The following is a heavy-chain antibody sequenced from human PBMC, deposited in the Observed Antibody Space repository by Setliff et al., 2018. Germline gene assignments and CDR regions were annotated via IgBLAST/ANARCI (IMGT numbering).Heavy chain of an antibody. CDR1: RFTFSNYW. CDR3: ARDRWKVIVNRGDDAFDL. Sequence: PGGSLRLSCAASRFTFSNYWMSWVRQAPGKGLEWVANIKEDGSEKYYVDSVKGRFTISRDNAKNSLDLQMNNLRDEDTAVYYCARDRWKVIVNRGDDAFDLWGQGTRVTVSS. D-gene: IGHD3-22*01. V-gene: IGHV3-7*01. J-gene: IGHJ3*01. CDR2: IKEDGSEK.